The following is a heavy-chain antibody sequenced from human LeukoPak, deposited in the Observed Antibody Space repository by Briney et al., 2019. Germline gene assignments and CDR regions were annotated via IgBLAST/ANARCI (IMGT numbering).Heavy chain of an antibody. V-gene: IGHV3-21*01. J-gene: IGHJ2*01. CDR2: ISSSSSYI. D-gene: IGHD6-13*01. CDR1: GFTFSSYS. CDR3: ARAAYSSTWYSRYFDL. Sequence: GGSLRLSCVASGFTFSSYSMNWVRQAPGKGLEWVSSISSSSSYIYYADSVKGRFTISRENAKNSLYLQMNSLRAGDTAVYYCARAAYSSTWYSRYFDLWGRGTLVTVSS.